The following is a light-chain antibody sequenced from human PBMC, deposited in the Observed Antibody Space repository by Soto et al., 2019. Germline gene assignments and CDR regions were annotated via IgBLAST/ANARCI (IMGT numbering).Light chain of an antibody. J-gene: IGLJ1*01. V-gene: IGLV2-14*01. CDR2: EVS. CDR3: SSYTINSTLLYV. Sequence: QSALTQPASVSGSPGQSITISCTGTSSDVGIYNYVSWYQQHPGKAPKLVIYEVSNRPSGISNRFSGSKSGNTASLTISGLRAEDEADYYCSSYTINSTLLYVFGTGTKLPS. CDR1: SSDVGIYNY.